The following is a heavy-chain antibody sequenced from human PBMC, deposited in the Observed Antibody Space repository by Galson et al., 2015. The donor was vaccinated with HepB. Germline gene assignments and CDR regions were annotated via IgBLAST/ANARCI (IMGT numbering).Heavy chain of an antibody. J-gene: IGHJ1*01. D-gene: IGHD2-2*01. CDR2: IWYDGSNK. V-gene: IGHV3-33*08. CDR1: GFTFSSYG. CDR3: ARGGCSSTSSPQTRALFQH. Sequence: SLRLSCAASGFTFSSYGMHWVRQAPGKGLEWVAVIWYDGSNKYYADSVKGRFTISRDNSKNTLDLQMNSLRAEDTAVYYCARGGCSSTSSPQTRALFQHWFQGSLLNVSS.